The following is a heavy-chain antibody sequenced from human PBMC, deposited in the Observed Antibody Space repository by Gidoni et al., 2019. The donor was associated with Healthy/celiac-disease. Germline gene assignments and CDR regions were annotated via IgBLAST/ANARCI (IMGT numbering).Heavy chain of an antibody. V-gene: IGHV3-9*01. D-gene: IGHD4-4*01. Sequence: EVQLVESGGGLVQPGRSLRLACAASGFTFVAYDRHWARQAPGKGLELVSGISWNSGSIGYADSVKGRFTISRDNAKNSLYLQMNSLRAEDTALYYCAKDTYSNYVDDSYFDYWGQGTLVTVSS. J-gene: IGHJ4*02. CDR2: ISWNSGSI. CDR3: AKDTYSNYVDDSYFDY. CDR1: GFTFVAYD.